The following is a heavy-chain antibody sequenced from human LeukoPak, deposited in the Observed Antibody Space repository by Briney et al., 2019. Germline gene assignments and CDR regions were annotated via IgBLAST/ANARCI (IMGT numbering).Heavy chain of an antibody. V-gene: IGHV3-23*01. CDR2: ISGSGGST. Sequence: GGSLRLSCAASGFTFSSYAMSWVRQAPGKGLEWVSAISGSGGSTYYADSVKGRFTISRDNSKNTLYLQMNSLRAEDTAVYYCARDQFRGYGGNIDYWGQGTLVTVSS. CDR3: ARDQFRGYGGNIDY. J-gene: IGHJ4*02. D-gene: IGHD4-23*01. CDR1: GFTFSSYA.